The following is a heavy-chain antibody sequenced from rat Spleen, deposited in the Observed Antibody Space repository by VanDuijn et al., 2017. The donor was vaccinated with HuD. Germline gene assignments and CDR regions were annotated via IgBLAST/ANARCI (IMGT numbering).Heavy chain of an antibody. CDR1: GFTFNNYW. CDR2: INPDGGRN. D-gene: IGHD1-9*01. CDR3: SKGMGLTN. V-gene: IGHV5-58*01. J-gene: IGHJ2*01. Sequence: EVQLVESGGGLVQPGRSLKLACIASGFTFNNYWMTWIRQAPGKGLEWVSSINPDGGRNYYPDSVKGRFTISRDNAENTVYLQMNSLRSEDTATYYCSKGMGLTNWGQGVMVTVSS.